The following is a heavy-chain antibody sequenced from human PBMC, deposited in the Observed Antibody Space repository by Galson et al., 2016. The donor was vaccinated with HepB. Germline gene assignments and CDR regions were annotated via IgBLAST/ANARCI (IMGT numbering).Heavy chain of an antibody. V-gene: IGHV4-31*03. J-gene: IGHJ4*02. Sequence: TLSLTCTVSGGSISSGGYYWSWIRQHPGKGLEWIGYISYSEITYYSPSLKSRVNISVYTSKNQFSLKVSSVTAADTAVYYCARLRFLEWSFVRYFDYWGQGTLVTVSS. CDR2: ISYSEIT. CDR3: ARLRFLEWSFVRYFDY. CDR1: GGSISSGGYY. D-gene: IGHD3-3*01.